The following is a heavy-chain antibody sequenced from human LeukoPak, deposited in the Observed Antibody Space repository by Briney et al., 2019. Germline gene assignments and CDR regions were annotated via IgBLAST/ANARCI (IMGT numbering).Heavy chain of an antibody. V-gene: IGHV1-69*02. CDR3: ARGDIAAAGTIDY. D-gene: IGHD6-13*01. CDR2: IIPILGIA. CDR1: GGTFSSYT. Sequence: SVKVSCKASGGTFSSYTISWVRQAPGQGLEWMGRIIPILGIANYAQKFQGRVTITADKSTSTAYMELRSLRSDDTAVYYCARGDIAAAGTIDYWGQGTLVTVSS. J-gene: IGHJ4*02.